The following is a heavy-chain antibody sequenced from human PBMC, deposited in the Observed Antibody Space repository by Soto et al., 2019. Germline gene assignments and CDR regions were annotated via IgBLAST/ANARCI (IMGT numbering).Heavy chain of an antibody. D-gene: IGHD1-20*01. CDR1: GFTFSSYG. V-gene: IGHV3-30*18. Sequence: QVQLVESGGGVVQPGRSLRLSCAASGFTFSSYGMHWVRQAPGKGLEWVAVISYDGSNKYYADSVKGRFTISRDNSKSTLYLQMNSLRAEDTAVYYCAKDLSVITGTTGEDYWGQGTLVTVSS. CDR2: ISYDGSNK. CDR3: AKDLSVITGTTGEDY. J-gene: IGHJ4*02.